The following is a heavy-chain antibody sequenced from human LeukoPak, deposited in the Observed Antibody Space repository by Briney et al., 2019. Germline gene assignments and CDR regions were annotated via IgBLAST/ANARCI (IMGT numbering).Heavy chain of an antibody. D-gene: IGHD6-13*01. V-gene: IGHV4-59*08. Sequence: VKPSETLSLTCTVSGGSISSYYWSWIRQPSGKGLEWIGYMYYSGSSNYNPSLKSRVTISVDTSKNQFSLKLSSVTAADTAVYYCARLRPSIGAAGTFDYWGQGTLVTVSS. J-gene: IGHJ4*02. CDR1: GGSISSYY. CDR2: MYYSGSS. CDR3: ARLRPSIGAAGTFDY.